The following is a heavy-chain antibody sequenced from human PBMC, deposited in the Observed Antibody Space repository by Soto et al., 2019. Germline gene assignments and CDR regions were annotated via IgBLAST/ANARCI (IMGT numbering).Heavy chain of an antibody. J-gene: IGHJ4*02. CDR1: GYTFINFF. CDR3: VKGLRWRHLDF. Sequence: ASVKVSCKASGYTFINFFIQWVRQAPGQGLEWMGWINHSSGDTQDVEKFQDRVTMTRDASISTAHMELRRLTTDDTAFYYCVKGLRWRHLDFWGQGTTVTVSS. D-gene: IGHD2-21*02. CDR2: INHSSGDT. V-gene: IGHV1-2*02.